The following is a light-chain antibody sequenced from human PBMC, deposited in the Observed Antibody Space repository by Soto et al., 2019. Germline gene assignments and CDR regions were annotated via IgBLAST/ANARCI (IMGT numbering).Light chain of an antibody. CDR2: GAS. V-gene: IGKV3-15*01. CDR3: QQYKNWPLT. Sequence: EIVMTQSPATLSVSPGGRATLSCRASQTVSSNLAWYQQKPGQAPRLLIYGASTRATGFPARFSGSGSGTEFTLTISSLQSEDFAVYYCQQYKNWPLTFGGGTRVEI. J-gene: IGKJ4*01. CDR1: QTVSSN.